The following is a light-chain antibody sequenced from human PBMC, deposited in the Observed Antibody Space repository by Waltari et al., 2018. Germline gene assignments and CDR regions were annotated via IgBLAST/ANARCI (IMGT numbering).Light chain of an antibody. CDR3: LQDYIYPRT. CDR1: QGIRND. Sequence: IQMTQSPSSLSVSVGERVTLTCRASQGIRNDLGWYQQKPGQAPKLLIFGASNLQTGVPPRFSGSGSGTDFTLTISSLQPEDCATYYCLQDYIYPRTFGRGTRVEI. CDR2: GAS. J-gene: IGKJ1*01. V-gene: IGKV1-6*01.